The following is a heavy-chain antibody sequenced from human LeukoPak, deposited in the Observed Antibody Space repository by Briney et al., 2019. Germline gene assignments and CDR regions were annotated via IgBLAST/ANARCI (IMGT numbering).Heavy chain of an antibody. D-gene: IGHD1-20*01. J-gene: IGHJ3*01. V-gene: IGHV3-15*01. Sequence: PGGSLRLSCTASGFNFSNYAMSWVRQAPGKGLEWVSLIRRKTDGETTDYAAPVKGRFTISRDDSKNTLYLQMNSLKTEDTAVYYCTTTITSPGGFDVWGQGTMVTVSS. CDR1: GFNFSNYA. CDR3: TTTITSPGGFDV. CDR2: IRRKTDGETT.